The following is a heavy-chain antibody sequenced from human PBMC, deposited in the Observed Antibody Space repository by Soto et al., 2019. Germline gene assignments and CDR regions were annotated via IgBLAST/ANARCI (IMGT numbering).Heavy chain of an antibody. CDR2: IYWDDDK. CDR3: AHSLIPNWGSRGAFDY. D-gene: IGHD7-27*01. Sequence: QITLKESGTTLVKPTQTLTLTCTFSWFSLSTSGVGVGWIRQPPGKALEWLALIYWDDDKRYSPSLKSRLTITKDTSKNQVVLTMTHMDPVDTATYYCAHSLIPNWGSRGAFDYWGQGTLVNVSS. CDR1: WFSLSTSGVG. V-gene: IGHV2-5*02. J-gene: IGHJ4*02.